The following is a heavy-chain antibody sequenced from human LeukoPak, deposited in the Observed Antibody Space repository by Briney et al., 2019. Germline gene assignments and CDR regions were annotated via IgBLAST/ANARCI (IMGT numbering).Heavy chain of an antibody. CDR1: GGSVSSGSYY. D-gene: IGHD3/OR15-3a*01. V-gene: IGHV4-61*01. CDR3: ATRQDWSPPFDP. J-gene: IGHJ5*02. Sequence: SETPSLTCTVSGGSVSSGSYYWSWIRQPPGKGLEWIGYIYYSGSTNYNPSLKSRVTISVDTSKNQFSLKLSSVTAADTAVYYCATRQDWSPPFDPWGQGTLVTVSS. CDR2: IYYSGST.